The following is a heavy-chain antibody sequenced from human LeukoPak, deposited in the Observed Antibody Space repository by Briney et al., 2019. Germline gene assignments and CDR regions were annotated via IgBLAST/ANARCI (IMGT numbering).Heavy chain of an antibody. CDR3: AKDTVVVAATYMLINDY. J-gene: IGHJ4*02. CDR2: IIPIFGTA. CDR1: GGTFSSYA. Sequence: ASVKVSCKASGGTFSSYAISWVRQAPGQGLEWMGRIIPIFGTANYAQKFQGRVTITTDESTSTAYMELSSLRAEDTAVYYCAKDTVVVAATYMLINDYWGQGTLVTVSS. V-gene: IGHV1-69*05. D-gene: IGHD2-15*01.